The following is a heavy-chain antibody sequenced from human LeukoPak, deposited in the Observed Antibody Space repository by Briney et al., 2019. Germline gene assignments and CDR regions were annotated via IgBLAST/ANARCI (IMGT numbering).Heavy chain of an antibody. J-gene: IGHJ6*02. CDR3: ARSKRYYGSGSYYPYYCYGMDV. CDR2: INHSGST. CDR1: GGSFSGYY. V-gene: IGHV4-34*01. Sequence: SETLSLTCAVYGGSFSGYYWSWIRQPPGKGLEWIGEINHSGSTNYNPSLKSRVTISVDTSKNQFSLKLSSVTAADTAVYYCARSKRYYGSGSYYPYYCYGMDVWGQGTTVTVSS. D-gene: IGHD3-10*01.